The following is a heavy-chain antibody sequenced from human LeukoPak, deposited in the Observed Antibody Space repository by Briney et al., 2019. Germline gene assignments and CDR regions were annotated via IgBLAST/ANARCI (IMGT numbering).Heavy chain of an antibody. Sequence: GGSLRLSCAVSGLTFSNHWMTGVRQAPGKGRAWVGSIKQDGSNIYYADSVKSRFTISRDNAENSLFLQMSSLRVEETAVYYCARGTRALPYWGQGTLVTVSS. V-gene: IGHV3-7*01. J-gene: IGHJ4*02. CDR3: ARGTRALPY. CDR1: GLTFSNHW. D-gene: IGHD4/OR15-4a*01. CDR2: IKQDGSNI.